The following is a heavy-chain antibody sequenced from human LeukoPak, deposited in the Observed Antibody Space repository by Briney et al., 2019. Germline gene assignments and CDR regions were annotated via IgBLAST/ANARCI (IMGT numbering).Heavy chain of an antibody. CDR2: IYYSGSA. Sequence: SETLSLTCTVSGGSISSGDYYWSWIRQPPGKGLEWIGYIYYSGSAYYNPSLKIRVTISVDTSKDQFSLKLSSVTAADTAVYYCARVRVGAHWFDPWGQGTLFTVSS. V-gene: IGHV4-30-4*08. J-gene: IGHJ5*02. CDR3: ARVRVGAHWFDP. D-gene: IGHD1-26*01. CDR1: GGSISSGDYY.